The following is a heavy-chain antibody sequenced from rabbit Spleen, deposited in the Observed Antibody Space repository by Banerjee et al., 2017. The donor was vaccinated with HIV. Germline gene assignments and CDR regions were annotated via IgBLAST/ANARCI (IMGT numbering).Heavy chain of an antibody. J-gene: IGHJ2*01. CDR1: GFSFSSNW. Sequence: QSLEESGGGLVKPGGTLTLTCTVSGFSFSSNWICWVRQAPGKGLEWIACIDTSDGDTDYANGPKGRFTISKTSSTTVTLQMTSLTAADTATYFCARNYVNDFDPWGPGTLVTVS. D-gene: IGHD1-1*01. CDR3: ARNYVNDFDP. CDR2: IDTSDGDT. V-gene: IGHV1S40*01.